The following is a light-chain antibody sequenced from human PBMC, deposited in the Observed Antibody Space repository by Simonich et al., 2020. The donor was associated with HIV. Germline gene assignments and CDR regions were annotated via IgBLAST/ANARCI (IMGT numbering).Light chain of an antibody. Sequence: SYELTQPVSMSVSPGQTASITCSGDKLGDKYACWYQQKPGQSPVVVIYQDNKRPSGIPGRFSGSNSGNTATLTISGTQAMDEADYYCQAWDSSTVVFGGGTKLTVL. CDR1: KLGDKY. CDR3: QAWDSSTVV. J-gene: IGLJ2*01. CDR2: QDN. V-gene: IGLV3-1*01.